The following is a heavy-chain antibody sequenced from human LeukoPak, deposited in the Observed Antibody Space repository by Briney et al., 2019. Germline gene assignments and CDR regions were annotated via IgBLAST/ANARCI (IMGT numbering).Heavy chain of an antibody. CDR2: INHSGST. V-gene: IGHV4-34*01. Sequence: SETLSLTCAVYGGSFSGYYWSWIRQPPGKGLEWIGEINHSGSTNYNPSLKSRVTISVDTSKNQFSLKLSSVTAEDTAVYYCARVSTVTLAFDYWGQGTLVTVSS. D-gene: IGHD4-11*01. CDR1: GGSFSGYY. CDR3: ARVSTVTLAFDY. J-gene: IGHJ4*02.